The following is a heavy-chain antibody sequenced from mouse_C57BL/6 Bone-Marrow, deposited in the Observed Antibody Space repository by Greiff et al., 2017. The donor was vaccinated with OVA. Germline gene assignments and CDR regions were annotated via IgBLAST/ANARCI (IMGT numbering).Heavy chain of an antibody. Sequence: QVQLKESGPGLVQPSQSLSITCTVSGFSLTSYGVHWVRQSPGKGLEWLGVIWSGGSTDYNAAFISRLSISKDNSKSQVFFKMNSLQADDTAIYYCARPFMVTRAYWGQGTLVTVSA. CDR1: GFSLTSYG. J-gene: IGHJ3*01. CDR2: IWSGGST. V-gene: IGHV2-2*01. CDR3: ARPFMVTRAY. D-gene: IGHD2-1*01.